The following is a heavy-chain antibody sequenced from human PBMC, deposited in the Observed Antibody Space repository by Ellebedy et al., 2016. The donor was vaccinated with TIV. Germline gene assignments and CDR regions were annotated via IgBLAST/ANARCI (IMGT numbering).Heavy chain of an antibody. J-gene: IGHJ4*02. CDR3: VKSGSVVTPTPY. D-gene: IGHD4-23*01. CDR1: ASSFSLYA. V-gene: IGHV3-23*01. CDR2: ISSNSARI. Sequence: PGGSLRLSCAASASSFSLYAMNWVRQAPGKGLEWVSGISSNSARIDYADSVKGRFTISRDDSTNTVFLQMNRLGVEDTGRYYCVKSGSVVTPTPYWGQGTLVAVSS.